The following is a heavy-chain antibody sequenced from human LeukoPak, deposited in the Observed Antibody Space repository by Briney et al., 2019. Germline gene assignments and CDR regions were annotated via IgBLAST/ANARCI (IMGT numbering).Heavy chain of an antibody. CDR1: GFIFSNYW. Sequence: GGSLRLSCVASGFIFSNYWMSWVRQAPGKGLEWVANIKRDGSERYYVDSVKGRFTISRDNAKNSLYLQMNSLRAEDTAVYYCARDRGSQFDYWGQGTLVTASS. V-gene: IGHV3-7*01. J-gene: IGHJ4*02. D-gene: IGHD1-26*01. CDR2: IKRDGSER. CDR3: ARDRGSQFDY.